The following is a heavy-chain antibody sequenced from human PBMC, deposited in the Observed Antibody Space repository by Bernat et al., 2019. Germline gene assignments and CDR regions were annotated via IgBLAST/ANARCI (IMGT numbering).Heavy chain of an antibody. CDR2: IIPILGIA. Sequence: QVQLVQSGAEVKKPGASVKVSCKASGYTFTGYYMHWVRQAPGQGLEWMGRIIPILGIANYAQKFQGRVTITADKSTSTAYMELSSLRSEDTAVYYCARGVVGATLGDDAFDIWGQGTMVTVSS. CDR1: GYTFTGYY. D-gene: IGHD1-26*01. V-gene: IGHV1-69*09. CDR3: ARGVVGATLGDDAFDI. J-gene: IGHJ3*02.